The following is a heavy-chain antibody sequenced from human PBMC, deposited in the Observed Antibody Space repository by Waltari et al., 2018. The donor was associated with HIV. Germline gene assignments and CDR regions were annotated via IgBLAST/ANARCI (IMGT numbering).Heavy chain of an antibody. D-gene: IGHD2-15*01. V-gene: IGHV4-59*11. CDR3: ARGPIMTPGNFYNGFDV. CDR2: IYFNGNT. Sequence: QVQLQESGPGLVKPSETLSLPCSVSGGSITNHYLSWIRQSPEKGLEWIGYIYFNGNTNYNSSLKSRVTMSADTSKNQISLKLTSVTAADSAKYYCARGPIMTPGNFYNGFDVWGRGTTVTVSS. J-gene: IGHJ6*02. CDR1: GGSITNHY.